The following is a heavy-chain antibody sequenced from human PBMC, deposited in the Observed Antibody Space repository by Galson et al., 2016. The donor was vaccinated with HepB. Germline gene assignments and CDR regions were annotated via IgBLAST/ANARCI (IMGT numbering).Heavy chain of an antibody. J-gene: IGHJ3*01. D-gene: IGHD6-6*01. CDR3: VKDRSITVPAMDAFDL. CDR1: GFSFSSYS. V-gene: IGHV3-64D*08. Sequence: SLRLSCAASGFSFSSYSMHWVRQAPGKGLEYIATISGNAGRTYYVDSVKGRFTISRDNTKKTVDLHMSRLSPEDTGVFYCVKDRSITVPAMDAFDLWGQGTMVIVSS. CDR2: ISGNAGRT.